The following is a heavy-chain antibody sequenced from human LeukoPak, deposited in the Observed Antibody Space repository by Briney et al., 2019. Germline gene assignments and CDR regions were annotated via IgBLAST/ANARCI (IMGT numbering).Heavy chain of an antibody. CDR1: GFTFSSYT. CDR2: ITSGSSTI. D-gene: IGHD1-26*01. V-gene: IGHV3-48*01. J-gene: IGHJ3*02. Sequence: GGSLRLSCAASGFTFSSYTMNWVRQAPGKGLEWVSYITSGSSTIYYADSVKGRFTISRDDAKNSLYLQMNSLRAEDTAVYYCAGGLATGIVGATTRDAFDIWGQGTMVTVSS. CDR3: AGGLATGIVGATTRDAFDI.